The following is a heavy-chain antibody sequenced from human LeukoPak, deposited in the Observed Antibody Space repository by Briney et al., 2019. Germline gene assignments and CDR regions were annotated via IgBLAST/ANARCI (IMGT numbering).Heavy chain of an antibody. Sequence: ETLSLTCAVYGGSFSGYYWSWIRQSPGKGLEWIGQIHQSGSTNYNPSLESRVTISVDTSKNQFSLRLSSLTAADTAVYYCARGLSLSVVAATTIRFDYWGQGTLVTVSS. V-gene: IGHV4-34*01. J-gene: IGHJ4*02. CDR3: ARGLSLSVVAATTIRFDY. CDR1: GGSFSGYY. CDR2: IHQSGST. D-gene: IGHD2-15*01.